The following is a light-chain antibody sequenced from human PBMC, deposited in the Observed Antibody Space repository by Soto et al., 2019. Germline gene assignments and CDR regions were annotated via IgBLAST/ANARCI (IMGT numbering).Light chain of an antibody. V-gene: IGKV1-9*01. CDR3: QQLNSYPLT. CDR2: AAS. J-gene: IGKJ4*01. Sequence: DIQLTQSPSFLSASVGDRVTITCRASQGIRTYLAWYQQKPGKAPNLLVYAASTLQSGVPSRFSGSGSGTEFTLTISSLQPEDFASYYCQQLNSYPLTFGGGTKVAI. CDR1: QGIRTY.